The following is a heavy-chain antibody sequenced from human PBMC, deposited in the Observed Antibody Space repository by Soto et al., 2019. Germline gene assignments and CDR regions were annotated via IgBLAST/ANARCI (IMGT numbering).Heavy chain of an antibody. CDR1: GYTFTGYY. Sequence: ASVQVSCQASGYTFTGYYMHWVRQAPGQGLEWMGWINPNSGGTNYAQKFQGWVTMTRDTSISTAYMELSRLRSDDTAVYYCARDLGGIAAAGTAEYFQHWGQGTLVTVSS. CDR2: INPNSGGT. CDR3: ARDLGGIAAAGTAEYFQH. D-gene: IGHD6-13*01. V-gene: IGHV1-2*04. J-gene: IGHJ1*01.